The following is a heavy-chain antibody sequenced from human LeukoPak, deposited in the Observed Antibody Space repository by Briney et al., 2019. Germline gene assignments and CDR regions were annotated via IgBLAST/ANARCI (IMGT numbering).Heavy chain of an antibody. J-gene: IGHJ4*02. CDR1: GGSFSGYY. Sequence: PSETLSLTCAVYGGSFSGYYWSWIRQPPGKGLEWIGEVNDSGGANQNPSLKSRVTISVDTSKNQFSLKLSSVTAADTAVYYCARSYCGGDCSSGGGIVDYWGQGTLVTVSS. V-gene: IGHV4-34*01. D-gene: IGHD2-21*02. CDR3: ARSYCGGDCSSGGGIVDY. CDR2: VNDSGGA.